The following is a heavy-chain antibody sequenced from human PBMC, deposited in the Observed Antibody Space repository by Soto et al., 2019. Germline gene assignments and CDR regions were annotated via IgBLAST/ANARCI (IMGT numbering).Heavy chain of an antibody. V-gene: IGHV1-8*01. J-gene: IGHJ6*02. CDR1: GYTFTSYD. D-gene: IGHD4-4*01. CDR2: MNPNSGNT. CDR3: ARVRLHFNYYYGMDV. Sequence: QVQLVQSGAEVKKPGASVKVSCKASGYTFTSYDINWVRQATGQGLEWMGWMNPNSGNTGYAQKFQGRVTMTRNTSISTAYMELSSLRSEDTAVYYCARVRLHFNYYYGMDVWCQGTTVTVSS.